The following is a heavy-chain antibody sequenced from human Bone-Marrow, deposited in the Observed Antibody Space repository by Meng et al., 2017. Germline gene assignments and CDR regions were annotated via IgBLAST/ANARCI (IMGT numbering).Heavy chain of an antibody. D-gene: IGHD3-10*01. V-gene: IGHV3-30*04. CDR3: ARDRYYGSGGYYNY. CDR2: ISYVGSNK. Sequence: GGSLRLSCAASGFTFRIYAMLWVRQAPGKELEWVPVISYVGSNKYYAAPVKGRFTISRDNSKNTLYMQMNSLRAEDTAVYYCARDRYYGSGGYYNYWGQGTLVTVSS. J-gene: IGHJ4*02. CDR1: GFTFRIYA.